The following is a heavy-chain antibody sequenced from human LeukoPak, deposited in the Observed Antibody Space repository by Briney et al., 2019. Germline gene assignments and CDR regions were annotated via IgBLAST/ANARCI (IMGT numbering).Heavy chain of an antibody. D-gene: IGHD5-24*01. J-gene: IGHJ4*02. CDR1: GFTFNSYA. CDR2: ISGSGRGGST. CDR3: ARSGYNRFDY. Sequence: GGPLRLSCAASGFTFNSYAMSWVRQAPGKGPEWVSGISGSGRGGSTYYADSVKGRFTISRDNSKNTLYLQMNSLRAEDTAIYYCARSGYNRFDYWGQGTLVTVSS. V-gene: IGHV3-23*01.